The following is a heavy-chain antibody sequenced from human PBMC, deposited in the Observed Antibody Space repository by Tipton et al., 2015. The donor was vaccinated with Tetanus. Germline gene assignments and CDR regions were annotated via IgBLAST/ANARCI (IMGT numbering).Heavy chain of an antibody. J-gene: IGHJ4*02. CDR3: ARLYGDYFHAMGY. D-gene: IGHD4-17*01. Sequence: SLRLSCAASGFTFSIYGMSWVRQAPGKGLEWVSRIISSGGTTNYADSVKGRFTISRDNSKNTLYLQMTSLRAEDTAVYYCARLYGDYFHAMGYWGQGTLVTVSS. V-gene: IGHV3-23*01. CDR1: GFTFSIYG. CDR2: IISSGGTT.